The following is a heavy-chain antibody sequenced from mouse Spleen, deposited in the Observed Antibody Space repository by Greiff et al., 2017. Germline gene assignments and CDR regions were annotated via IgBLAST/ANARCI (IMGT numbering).Heavy chain of an antibody. CDR1: GFTFSSYA. V-gene: IGHV5-9-1*01. CDR2: ISSGGSYT. J-gene: IGHJ1*01. Sequence: EVKLEESGGGLVKPGGSLKLSCAASGFTFSSYAMSWVRQTPEKRLEWVATISSGGSYTYYPDSVKGRFTISRDNAKNTLYLQMSSLRSEDTAMYYCARYGGYDRWYFDVWGAGTTVTVSS. D-gene: IGHD2-2*01. CDR3: ARYGGYDRWYFDV.